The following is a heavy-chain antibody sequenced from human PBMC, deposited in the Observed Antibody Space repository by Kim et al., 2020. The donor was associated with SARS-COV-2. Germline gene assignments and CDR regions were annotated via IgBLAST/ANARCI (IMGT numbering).Heavy chain of an antibody. D-gene: IGHD1-1*01. J-gene: IGHJ4*02. Sequence: SVKVSCKASGGTFSSYAISWVRQAPGQGLEWMGGIIPIFGTANYAQKFQGRVTITADESTSTAYMELSSLRSEDTAVYYCARGEQEMATTASWWYWGQGTLVTVSS. CDR3: ARGEQEMATTASWWY. CDR1: GGTFSSYA. V-gene: IGHV1-69*13. CDR2: IIPIFGTA.